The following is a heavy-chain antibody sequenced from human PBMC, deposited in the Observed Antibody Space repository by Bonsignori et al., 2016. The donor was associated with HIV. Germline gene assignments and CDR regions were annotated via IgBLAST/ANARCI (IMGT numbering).Heavy chain of an antibody. CDR2: ISGSGGST. J-gene: IGHJ4*02. Sequence: WIRQPPGKGLEWVSAISGSGGSTYYADSVKGRFTISRDNSKNTLYLQMNSLRAEDTAVYYCAKDQRGYDILTGYSQLVYWGQGTLVTVSS. V-gene: IGHV3-23*01. D-gene: IGHD3-9*01. CDR3: AKDQRGYDILTGYSQLVY.